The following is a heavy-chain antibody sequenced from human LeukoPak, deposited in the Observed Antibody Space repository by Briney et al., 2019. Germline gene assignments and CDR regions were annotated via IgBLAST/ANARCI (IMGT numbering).Heavy chain of an antibody. Sequence: GGSLRLSCAASGFTFSSYAMHWVRQAPGKGLEWVAVISYDGSNKKYADSVKGRFTISRDNSKNTLYLQMNSLKTEDTAVYYCTTVEMITFGGDDYWGQGTLVTVSS. D-gene: IGHD3-16*01. J-gene: IGHJ4*02. CDR3: TTVEMITFGGDDY. CDR2: ISYDGSNK. V-gene: IGHV3-30*04. CDR1: GFTFSSYA.